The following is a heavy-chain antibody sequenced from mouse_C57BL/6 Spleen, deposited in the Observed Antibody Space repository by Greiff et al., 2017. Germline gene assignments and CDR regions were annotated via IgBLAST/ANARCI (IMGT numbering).Heavy chain of an antibody. V-gene: IGHV5-17*01. D-gene: IGHD1-1*01. Sequence: EVQLQESGGGLVKPGGSLKLSCAASGFTFSDYGMHWVRQAPEKGLEWVAYITSGSSTIYSADTVKGRFTISRDNAKNTLFLQMTSLRSEDTAMYYCARSYTTVVATRGAMDYWGQGTSVTVSS. J-gene: IGHJ4*01. CDR2: ITSGSSTI. CDR3: ARSYTTVVATRGAMDY. CDR1: GFTFSDYG.